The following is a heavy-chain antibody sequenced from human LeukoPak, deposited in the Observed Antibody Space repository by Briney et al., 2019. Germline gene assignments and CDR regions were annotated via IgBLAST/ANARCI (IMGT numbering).Heavy chain of an antibody. D-gene: IGHD4-17*01. CDR3: AREDDYGDCDGGYNY. J-gene: IGHJ4*02. CDR2: IKQDGSEK. Sequence: GGSLRLSCAASGFTFSSYWMSWVRQAPGKGLEWVANIKQDGSEKYYVDSVKGRFTISRDNAKNSLYLQMNSLRAEDTAVYYCAREDDYGDCDGGYNYWGQGTLVTVSS. V-gene: IGHV3-7*03. CDR1: GFTFSSYW.